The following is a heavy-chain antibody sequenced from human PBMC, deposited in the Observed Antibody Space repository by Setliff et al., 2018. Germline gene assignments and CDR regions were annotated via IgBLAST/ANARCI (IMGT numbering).Heavy chain of an antibody. J-gene: IGHJ6*03. D-gene: IGHD3-10*01. Sequence: PSETLSLTCTVSGGSIGPHYWSWIRQAPGKGLEWIGHIFYSDIAKYNPSLESRAAISVDSSKNQFSLKLRSATAADTAVYYCARDRSTVIRGVTSFFYYYMDVWGGGTTVTVSS. CDR2: IFYSDIA. CDR1: GGSIGPHY. V-gene: IGHV4-59*11. CDR3: ARDRSTVIRGVTSFFYYYMDV.